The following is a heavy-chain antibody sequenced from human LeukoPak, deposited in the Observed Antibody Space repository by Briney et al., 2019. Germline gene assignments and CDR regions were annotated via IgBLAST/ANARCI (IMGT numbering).Heavy chain of an antibody. J-gene: IGHJ4*02. D-gene: IGHD3-10*01. CDR3: ARDFDHYYYGSGSYYSSALH. CDR1: GFTFSSYA. Sequence: GGSLRLSCAASGFTFSSYAMSWVRQAPGKGLEWVANIKQDGSEKYYVDSVKGRFTISRDNAKNSLYLQMNSLRAEDTAVYYCARDFDHYYYGSGSYYSSALHWGQGTLVTVSS. V-gene: IGHV3-7*01. CDR2: IKQDGSEK.